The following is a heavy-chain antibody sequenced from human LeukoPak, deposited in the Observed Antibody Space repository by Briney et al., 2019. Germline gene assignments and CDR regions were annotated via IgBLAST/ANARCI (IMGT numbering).Heavy chain of an antibody. CDR3: ARSGRGTYYYLDL. D-gene: IGHD1-26*01. Sequence: ASVRVSCKASGYSFNRYGVSWVRQAPGQGLEWVGWISGSNGNTYYAQSFQGRVTMTTDVSTGTAYMDLRNLGFDDTAVYFCARSGRGTYYYLDLWGQGTLVSVSS. CDR2: ISGSNGNT. J-gene: IGHJ4*02. V-gene: IGHV1-18*01. CDR1: GYSFNRYG.